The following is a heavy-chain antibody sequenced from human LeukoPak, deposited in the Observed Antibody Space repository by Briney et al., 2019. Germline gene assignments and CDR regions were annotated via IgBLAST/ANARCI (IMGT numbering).Heavy chain of an antibody. D-gene: IGHD6-19*01. CDR3: ARSGLVKGVSYYYYMDV. J-gene: IGHJ6*03. CDR2: IYYSGST. V-gene: IGHV4-59*11. Sequence: SETLSLTCTVSGGSISSHYWSWIRQPPGKGLEWIGYIYYSGSTNYNPSLKSRVTISVDTSKNQFSLKLSSVTAADTAVYYCARSGLVKGVSYYYYMDVWGKGTTVAVSS. CDR1: GGSISSHY.